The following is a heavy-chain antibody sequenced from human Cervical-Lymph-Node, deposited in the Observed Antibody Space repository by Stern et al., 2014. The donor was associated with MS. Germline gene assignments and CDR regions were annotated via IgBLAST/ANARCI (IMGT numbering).Heavy chain of an antibody. D-gene: IGHD3-22*01. CDR1: GVSVTEYC. CDR3: ASGPDSSGF. Sequence: QLQLQESGPGLVKPSETLSLTCTVSGVSVTEYCWSWIRQPPGKGLEWIGYMYNSGSTKYNPSLKSRVNISRDTSKNQLSLRLTSVTEADTAVYYCASGPDSSGFWGQGTLVTVSS. J-gene: IGHJ4*02. V-gene: IGHV4-59*02. CDR2: MYNSGST.